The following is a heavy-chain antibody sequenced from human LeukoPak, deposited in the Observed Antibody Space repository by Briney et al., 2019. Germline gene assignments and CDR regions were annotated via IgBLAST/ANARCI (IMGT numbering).Heavy chain of an antibody. CDR3: AIGTLYYFDY. CDR1: GFTFENYA. CDR2: ISWNSGSI. Sequence: GGSLRLSCAASGFTFENYAMHWVRQAPGKGLEWVSGISWNSGSIGYADSVKGRFTISRDNAKNSLYLQMNSLGAEDTALYYCAIGTLYYFDYWGQGTLVTVSS. J-gene: IGHJ4*02. V-gene: IGHV3-9*01.